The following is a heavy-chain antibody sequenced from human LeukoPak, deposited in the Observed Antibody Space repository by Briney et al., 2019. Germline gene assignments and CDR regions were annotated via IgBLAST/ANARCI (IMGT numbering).Heavy chain of an antibody. V-gene: IGHV3-48*01. Sequence: PGGSLRLSCAASGFTFSTYSMNWVRQAPGKGLEWVSYISSSSSTIYYADSVKGRFTISRDNSKNTLYLQMNSLRAEDTAVYYCAKEFGASERYAFDIWGQGTMVTVSS. CDR1: GFTFSTYS. CDR3: AKEFGASERYAFDI. CDR2: ISSSSSTI. D-gene: IGHD3-10*01. J-gene: IGHJ3*02.